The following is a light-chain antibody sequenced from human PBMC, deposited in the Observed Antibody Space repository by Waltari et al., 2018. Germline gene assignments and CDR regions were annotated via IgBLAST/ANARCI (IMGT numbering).Light chain of an antibody. V-gene: IGKV3-20*01. J-gene: IGKJ2*01. Sequence: EIVLTQSPGTLSLSPGERATLSCRASQSVSSSYLAWYQQKPGQAPRLLIYGASSRATGIPDRISGSGSGTDFTLTLSSLEPEDFAVYYCQQHGTSPFTFGQGIKVEIK. CDR1: QSVSSSY. CDR2: GAS. CDR3: QQHGTSPFT.